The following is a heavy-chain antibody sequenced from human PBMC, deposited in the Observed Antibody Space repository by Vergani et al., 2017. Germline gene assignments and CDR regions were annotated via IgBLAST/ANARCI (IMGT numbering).Heavy chain of an antibody. V-gene: IGHV3-9*01. CDR3: AKDMKYGSGSQEASDI. CDR2: ISWNSGST. Sequence: EVQLVESGGGLVQPGRSLRLSCAASGFTFDDYAMHWVRQAPGKGLEWVSGISWNSGSTGYADSVKGRFTISRDNAKNSLYLQMNSLRAEDTALYYCAKDMKYGSGSQEASDIWGQGTMVTVSS. D-gene: IGHD3-10*01. J-gene: IGHJ3*02. CDR1: GFTFDDYA.